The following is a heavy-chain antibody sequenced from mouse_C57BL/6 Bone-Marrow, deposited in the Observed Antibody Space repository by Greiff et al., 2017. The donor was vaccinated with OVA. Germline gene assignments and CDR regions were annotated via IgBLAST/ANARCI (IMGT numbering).Heavy chain of an antibody. CDR1: DSEVFPLAY. J-gene: IGHJ1*03. V-gene: IGHV15-2*01. CDR2: ILPSIGRT. CDR3: ARLYYYPPWYFDV. Sequence: QVQLQQSGSELRSPGSSVKLSCKDFDSEVFPLAYMSWVRQKPGHGFEWIGGILPSIGRTIYGEKFEDKATLDADTLSNTAYLELNSLTSEDSAIYYCARLYYYPPWYFDVWGTGTTVTVSS. D-gene: IGHD1-1*01.